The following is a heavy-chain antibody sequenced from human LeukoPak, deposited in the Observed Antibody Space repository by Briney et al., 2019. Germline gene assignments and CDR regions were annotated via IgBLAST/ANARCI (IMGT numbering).Heavy chain of an antibody. V-gene: IGHV1-2*02. J-gene: IGHJ4*02. CDR2: INPNSGGT. CDR1: GYTFTGYY. Sequence: ASVKVCCKASGYTFTGYYMHWVRQAPGQGLEWMGWINPNSGGTNYAQKFQGRVTMTRDTSISTAYMELSRLRSDDTAVYYCARGYSYGYRGFDYWGQGTLVTVSS. D-gene: IGHD5-18*01. CDR3: ARGYSYGYRGFDY.